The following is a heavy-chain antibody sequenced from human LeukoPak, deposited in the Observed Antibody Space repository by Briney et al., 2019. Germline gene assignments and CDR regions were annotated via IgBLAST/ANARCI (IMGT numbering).Heavy chain of an antibody. J-gene: IGHJ3*02. CDR1: GYTFTSYG. V-gene: IGHV1-18*01. CDR3: ARDHVFIDYDSSGYYSGSDAFDI. Sequence: GASVKVSCKASGYTFTSYGISWVRQAPGQGLEWMGWISPYNGNTNYAQKLQGRVTMTTDTSTSTAYMELRSLRSDDTAVYYCARDHVFIDYDSSGYYSGSDAFDIWGQGTMVTVSS. D-gene: IGHD3-22*01. CDR2: ISPYNGNT.